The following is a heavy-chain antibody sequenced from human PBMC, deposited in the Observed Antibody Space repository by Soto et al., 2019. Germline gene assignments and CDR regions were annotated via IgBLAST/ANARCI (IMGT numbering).Heavy chain of an antibody. CDR2: ILNKANSYTT. V-gene: IGHV3-72*01. Sequence: GGSLRLSCAASGFTFSHNYMHWVRQAPGEGLEWVGLILNKANSYTTEYAASVKGRFTISRDDSGNSLFLQMNSLKSDDTAVYYCARDSVGYCSSTSCSYGMDVWGQGTTVTAP. J-gene: IGHJ6*02. CDR1: GFTFSHNY. D-gene: IGHD2-2*01. CDR3: ARDSVGYCSSTSCSYGMDV.